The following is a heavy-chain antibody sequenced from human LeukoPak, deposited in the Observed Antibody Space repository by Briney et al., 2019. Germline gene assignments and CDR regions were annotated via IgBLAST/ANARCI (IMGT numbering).Heavy chain of an antibody. CDR1: GFTFSSYA. V-gene: IGHV3-23*01. J-gene: IGHJ4*02. CDR2: ISGSGGST. Sequence: GGSLRLSCAASGFTFSSYAMSWVRQAPGKGLEWVSAISGSGGSTYYAGSVKGRFAISRDNSKNTLYLQMNSLRAEDTAVYYCAKAGSGKDYFDYWGQGTLVTVSS. D-gene: IGHD3-10*01. CDR3: AKAGSGKDYFDY.